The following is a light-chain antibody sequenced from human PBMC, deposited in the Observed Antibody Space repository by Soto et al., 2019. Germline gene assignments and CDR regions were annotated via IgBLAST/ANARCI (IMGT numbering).Light chain of an antibody. V-gene: IGKV3-20*01. CDR3: QQYGGSPPT. J-gene: IGKJ1*01. Sequence: EIVLTQSPGTLSLSPGESATLSCRASQSVSSNSLAWYRRNPGQPPSLLIYGTSTRATGIPRRFSGSRSGTNFTHTINRLEPEDFAVYYCQQYGGSPPTFGQGTKVEVK. CDR1: QSVSSNS. CDR2: GTS.